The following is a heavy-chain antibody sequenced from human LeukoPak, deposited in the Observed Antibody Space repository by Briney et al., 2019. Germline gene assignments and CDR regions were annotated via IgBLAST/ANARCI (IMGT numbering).Heavy chain of an antibody. D-gene: IGHD3-10*01. Sequence: GGSLRLSCAASGFTFSNYAMSWVRQAPGKGLEWVSAILGSGGTTYYADSVKGRFTISRDNSMNTLYLQMDSLRVEDTAVYYCAKGAGWGSSYYFDCWGQGTLVTVSS. CDR1: GFTFSNYA. J-gene: IGHJ4*02. V-gene: IGHV3-23*01. CDR3: AKGAGWGSSYYFDC. CDR2: ILGSGGTT.